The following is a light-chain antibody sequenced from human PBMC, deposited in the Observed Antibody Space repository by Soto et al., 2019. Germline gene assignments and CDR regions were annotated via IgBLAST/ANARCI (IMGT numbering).Light chain of an antibody. CDR3: QHYNSYSEA. CDR1: QTISSW. J-gene: IGKJ1*01. Sequence: DIQMTQSPSTLSGSVGDRVTITRRASQTISSWLAWYQQNPGKAPKILSYKASTLKSGVPSRFRGSGSGTEFTLTISSLKPDDFETYYCQHYNSYSEAFGQGTKVDIK. V-gene: IGKV1-5*03. CDR2: KAS.